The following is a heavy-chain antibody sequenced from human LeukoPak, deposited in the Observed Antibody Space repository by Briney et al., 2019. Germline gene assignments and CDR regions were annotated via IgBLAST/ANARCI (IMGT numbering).Heavy chain of an antibody. CDR2: IYYTGST. V-gene: IGHV4-59*01. CDR3: ARRMTVSATNWFDP. Sequence: SETLSLTCTVSGASISSSFWTWIRQSPGKGLEWLAYIYYTGSTNLNPSLKSRLTISVDTSKNQFSLRLSSVTAADTAIYYCARRMTVSATNWFDPWGQGTLVTVSS. D-gene: IGHD5/OR15-5a*01. J-gene: IGHJ5*02. CDR1: GASISSSF.